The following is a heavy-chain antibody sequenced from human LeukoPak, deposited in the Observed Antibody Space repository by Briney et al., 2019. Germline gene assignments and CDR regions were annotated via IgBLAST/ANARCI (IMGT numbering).Heavy chain of an antibody. CDR1: GFTFSSYG. CDR3: TKSRISFSGQADH. CDR2: ISTNGGST. J-gene: IGHJ4*02. V-gene: IGHV3-23*01. Sequence: GGSLRLSCEASGFTFSSYGMSWVRQAPGKGLEWVSGISTNGGSTSYADSVKGRLTISRDNPRNMLYMEMNSLRAEDTAVYYCTKSRISFSGQADHWGQGTLVTVSS. D-gene: IGHD5-12*01.